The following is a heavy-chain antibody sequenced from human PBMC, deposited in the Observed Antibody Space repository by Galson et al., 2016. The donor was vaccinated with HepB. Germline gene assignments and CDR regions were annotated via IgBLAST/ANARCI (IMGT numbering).Heavy chain of an antibody. J-gene: IGHJ4*02. D-gene: IGHD3-9*01. Sequence: SLRLSCAASGYTFSSYIIHWVRPAPGKGLEWVSVISYLGISQDYADSVKGRFTISRDDSKNTLYLQLNGLRPEDTAVYYCARAGGTTSIFAFDLWGQGTQVTVSS. CDR1: GYTFSSYI. CDR3: ARAGGTTSIFAFDL. CDR2: ISYLGISQ. V-gene: IGHV3-30-3*02.